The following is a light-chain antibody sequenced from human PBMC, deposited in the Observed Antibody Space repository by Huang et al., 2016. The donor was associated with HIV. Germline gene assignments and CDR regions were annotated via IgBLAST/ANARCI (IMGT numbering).Light chain of an antibody. CDR2: DAS. CDR3: QQYDNVPRT. V-gene: IGKV1-33*01. J-gene: IGKJ3*01. CDR1: QDISNY. Sequence: DIQMTQSPSSLSASVGDRVTITCQASQDISNYLNWYQQKPGKAPKLLIYDASNLETGVPSRFSGSGSGTDVAFTINSLQPEDTATYYCQQYDNVPRTFGPGTKVHI.